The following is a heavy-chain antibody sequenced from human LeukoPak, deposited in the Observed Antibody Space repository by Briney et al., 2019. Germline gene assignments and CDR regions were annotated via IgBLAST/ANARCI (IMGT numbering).Heavy chain of an antibody. CDR1: GFTFSSYG. V-gene: IGHV4-34*01. J-gene: IGHJ5*02. D-gene: IGHD3-10*01. CDR2: INHSGTT. Sequence: GSLRLSCAASGFTFSSYGMHWVRQSPGKGLDWMGEINHSGTTNYNPSLKSPVTLSVDTSKNQFSLRLNSVTAADTAVYYCAKGPQTGWFDTWGQGALVTVSS. CDR3: AKGPQTGWFDT.